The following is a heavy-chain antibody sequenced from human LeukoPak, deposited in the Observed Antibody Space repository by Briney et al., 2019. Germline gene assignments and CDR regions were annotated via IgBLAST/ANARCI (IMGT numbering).Heavy chain of an antibody. CDR1: GFTFSYFA. CDR2: VTGSGGDT. V-gene: IGHV3-23*01. D-gene: IGHD2-15*01. Sequence: GGSLRLSCAASGFTFSYFAMNWVRQAPGKGPEWVSIVTGSGGDTWYADSVKGRFTISRDNSKNTLYLQMNSLTTEDTALYYCAKGTSFSCSGPSCSPLDHWGQGTRVTVSS. J-gene: IGHJ4*02. CDR3: AKGTSFSCSGPSCSPLDH.